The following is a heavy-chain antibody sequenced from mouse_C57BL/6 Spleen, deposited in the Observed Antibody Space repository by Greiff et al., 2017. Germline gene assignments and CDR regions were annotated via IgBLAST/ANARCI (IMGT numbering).Heavy chain of an antibody. J-gene: IGHJ2*01. D-gene: IGHD1-1*01. CDR2: IYPRSGNT. V-gene: IGHV1-81*01. Sequence: QVQLQQSGAELARPGASVKLSCMASGYTFTSYGISWVKQRTGQGLEWIGEIYPRSGNTYYNEKFKGKATLTADKSSSTAYMELRSLTSEDSAVYFCARGITTVVATNYFDYWGQGTTLTVSS. CDR1: GYTFTSYG. CDR3: ARGITTVVATNYFDY.